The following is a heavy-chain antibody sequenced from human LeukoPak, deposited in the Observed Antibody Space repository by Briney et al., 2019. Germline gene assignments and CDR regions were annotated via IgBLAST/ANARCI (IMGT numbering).Heavy chain of an antibody. Sequence: ASVTVSCKASGYTFTGYYMHWVRQAPGQGLEWMGWINPNSGGTNYAQKFQGRVTMTRDTSISTAYMELSRLRSDDTAVYYCARTTIFGVVTPHYWGQGTLVTVSS. J-gene: IGHJ4*02. CDR1: GYTFTGYY. CDR2: INPNSGGT. D-gene: IGHD3-3*01. V-gene: IGHV1-2*02. CDR3: ARTTIFGVVTPHY.